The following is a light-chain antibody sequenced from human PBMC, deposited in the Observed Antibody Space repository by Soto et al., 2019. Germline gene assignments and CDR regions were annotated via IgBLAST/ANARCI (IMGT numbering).Light chain of an antibody. J-gene: IGKJ1*01. CDR3: QQYKSYST. V-gene: IGKV1-5*03. CDR1: KNINKW. Sequence: DIQMTQSPSTLSASVGDRVTITCRASKNINKWLAWYQQKPGQAPKLLIYEASTLEGGVPSRFSGSGSGTEFTLTISLLHPDDVATYWCQQYKSYSTFGQGTKMDIK. CDR2: EAS.